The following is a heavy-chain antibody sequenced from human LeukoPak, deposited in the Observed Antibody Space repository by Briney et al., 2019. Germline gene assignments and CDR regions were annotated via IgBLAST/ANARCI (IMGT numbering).Heavy chain of an antibody. D-gene: IGHD2-21*02. CDR2: VGYVESKT. V-gene: IGHV3-33*06. Sequence: GRSLRLSCAASGFTFGNYGMHWVGQAPGKGLEWVAVVGYVESKTHYGDFVRGRFTVSRDISKNTLYLEMNSLRAEDTAVYYCAKDVVSGCSGHDCWAHFDSWGQGTLVTVSS. CDR1: GFTFGNYG. J-gene: IGHJ4*02. CDR3: AKDVVSGCSGHDCWAHFDS.